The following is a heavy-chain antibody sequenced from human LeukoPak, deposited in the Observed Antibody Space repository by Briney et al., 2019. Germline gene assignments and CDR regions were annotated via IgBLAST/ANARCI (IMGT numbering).Heavy chain of an antibody. V-gene: IGHV3-23*01. Sequence: GWSLTLSCAASGLIYSNFSMSWVRQAAGKGLEWVAAISGSGGSTYYADSVKGRLTISRDKSENTLYLQMNRLRAEDTAVYYCAKRALLGYCGSTSCAPFDTSGQGRLVSVSS. CDR2: ISGSGGST. D-gene: IGHD2-2*01. J-gene: IGHJ5*02. CDR3: AKRALLGYCGSTSCAPFDT. CDR1: GLIYSNFS.